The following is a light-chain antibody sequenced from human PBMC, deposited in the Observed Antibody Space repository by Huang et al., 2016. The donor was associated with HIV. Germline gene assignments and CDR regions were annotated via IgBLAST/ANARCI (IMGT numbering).Light chain of an antibody. Sequence: DIEMTQSPSSLSASVGDRVSITCQSSQSISSYVSWYHQKPGKAPKLLIYAASTLGSGALPRFRGSGAGTDFTLTISGLQSEDFGTYYCQQSYMTPYTFGQGTKLDI. CDR2: AAS. V-gene: IGKV1-39*01. J-gene: IGKJ2*01. CDR1: QSISSY. CDR3: QQSYMTPYT.